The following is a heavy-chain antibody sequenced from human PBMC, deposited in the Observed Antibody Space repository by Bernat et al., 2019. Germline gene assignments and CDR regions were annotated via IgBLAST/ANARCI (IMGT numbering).Heavy chain of an antibody. CDR2: IYYSGST. CDR3: ARDDPCIQPFFQP. Sequence: QVQLQESGPGLVKPSETLSLTCTVSGGSISSYYWSWIRQPPGKGLEWIGYIYYSGSTNYNPSLKSRVTISVDTSKNQFSLKLSSVTAADTAVYYCARDDPCIQPFFQPWGQGTLVTVSS. CDR1: GGSISSYY. V-gene: IGHV4-59*01. D-gene: IGHD5-18*01. J-gene: IGHJ5*02.